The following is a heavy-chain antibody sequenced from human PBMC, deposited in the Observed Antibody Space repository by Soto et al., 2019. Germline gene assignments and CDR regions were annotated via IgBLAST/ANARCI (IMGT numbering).Heavy chain of an antibody. J-gene: IGHJ4*02. D-gene: IGHD3-22*01. Sequence: TLSLTCTVSGGSISSGGYYWSWIRQHPGKGLEWIGYIYYSGSTYYNPSLKSRGTISVDTSKNQFYLKLSSVTAADTAVYYCARLNYYDSSIPLYYFDYWGQGTLVTVSS. V-gene: IGHV4-31*03. CDR2: IYYSGST. CDR3: ARLNYYDSSIPLYYFDY. CDR1: GGSISSGGYY.